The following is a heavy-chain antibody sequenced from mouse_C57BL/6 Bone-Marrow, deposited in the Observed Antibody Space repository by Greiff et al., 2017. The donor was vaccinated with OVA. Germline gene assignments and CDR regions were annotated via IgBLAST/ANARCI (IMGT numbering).Heavy chain of an antibody. Sequence: EVQLQQSGAELVRPGASVKLSCTASGFNIKDDYMHWVKQRPEQGLEWIGWIDPENGDTEYAAKFQGKATITADTSSNTAYLQLSSLTSEDTAVYCCTTEVNYDGYDWGQGTLVTVSA. CDR1: GFNIKDDY. J-gene: IGHJ3*01. D-gene: IGHD2-2*01. CDR2: IDPENGDT. CDR3: TTEVNYDGYD. V-gene: IGHV14-4*01.